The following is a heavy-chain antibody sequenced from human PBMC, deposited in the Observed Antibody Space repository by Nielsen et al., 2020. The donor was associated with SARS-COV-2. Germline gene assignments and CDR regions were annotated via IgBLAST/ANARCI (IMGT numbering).Heavy chain of an antibody. V-gene: IGHV4-39*07. CDR2: ISYSGST. CDR1: GGSVSSSRYN. CDR3: ARFGVFDDGMDV. Sequence: SETLSLTCTVSGGSVSSSRYNWGWIRQPPGKGLEWIGSISYSGSTYYNPSLKSRVTVSVDTSKNQFSLKLSSVTAADTAVYYCARFGVFDDGMDVWGQGTTVTVSS. D-gene: IGHD3-10*01. J-gene: IGHJ6*02.